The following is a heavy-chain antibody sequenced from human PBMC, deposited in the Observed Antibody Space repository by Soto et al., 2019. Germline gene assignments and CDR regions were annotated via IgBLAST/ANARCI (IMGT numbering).Heavy chain of an antibody. CDR3: AKDTDLIVSYFDY. CDR2: VSGSGGST. J-gene: IGHJ4*02. V-gene: IGHV3-23*01. Sequence: PGGSLRLSCAASGFTFSSYEMYWVRQAPGKGLEWVSAVSGSGGSTYYADSVKGRFTISRDNSKNTLYLQMNSLRAEDTAVYYCAKDTDLIVSYFDYWGQGALVTVSS. CDR1: GFTFSSYE. D-gene: IGHD3-22*01.